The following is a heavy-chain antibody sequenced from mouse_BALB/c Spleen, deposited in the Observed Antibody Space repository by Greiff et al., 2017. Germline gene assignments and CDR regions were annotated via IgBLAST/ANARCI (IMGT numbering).Heavy chain of an antibody. CDR2: IDPENGDT. D-gene: IGHD2-1*01. V-gene: IGHV14-4*02. CDR1: GFNIKDYY. Sequence: VQLQQSGAELVRSGASVKLSCTASGFNIKDYYMHWVKQRPEQGLEWIGWIDPENGDTEYAPKFQGKATMTADTSSNTAYLQLSSLTSEDTAVYYCIYGNSAWFAYWGQGTLVTVSA. CDR3: IYGNSAWFAY. J-gene: IGHJ3*01.